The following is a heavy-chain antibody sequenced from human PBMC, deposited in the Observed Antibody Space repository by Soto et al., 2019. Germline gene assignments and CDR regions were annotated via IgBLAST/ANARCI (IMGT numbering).Heavy chain of an antibody. CDR2: IYSSGTT. Sequence: KPYVTLCFTWVLCGNSVSSRDFYWTLIRHHPGKPLEWSGYIYSSGTTNYSPSLKRRVDMSVDTCENQFSLKGRSVTGADAAVYFCARVRELVAPKDGKSAYFYAMDVWRTGTTVTVSS. J-gene: IGHJ6*04. D-gene: IGHD6-6*01. V-gene: IGHV4-61*08. CDR3: ARVRELVAPKDGKSAYFYAMDV. CDR1: GNSVSSRDFY.